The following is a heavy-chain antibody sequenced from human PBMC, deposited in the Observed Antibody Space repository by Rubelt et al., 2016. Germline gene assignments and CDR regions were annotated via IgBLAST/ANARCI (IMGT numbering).Heavy chain of an antibody. CDR3: ARNTIFGVVDTYYFDY. Sequence: QLQLQESGPGLVKPSETLSLTCTVSGGSISSSGYYWGWIRQPPGKGLEWIGSIYYSGSTYYNPSLKSRVTISVDTSKNQFSRKRSSRTAADTAVYYCARNTIFGVVDTYYFDYWGQGALVTVSS. CDR2: IYYSGST. CDR1: GGSISSSGYY. V-gene: IGHV4-39*07. J-gene: IGHJ4*02. D-gene: IGHD3-3*01.